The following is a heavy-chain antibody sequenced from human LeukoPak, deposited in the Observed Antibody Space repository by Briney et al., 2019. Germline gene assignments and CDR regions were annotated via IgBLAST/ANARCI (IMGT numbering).Heavy chain of an antibody. D-gene: IGHD3-22*01. CDR1: GGSFSGYY. V-gene: IGHV4-34*01. CDR2: INHSGST. Sequence: PSETLSLTCAVYGGSFSGYYWSWIRQPPGKGLEWIGEINHSGSTNYNPSLKSRVTISVDTSKNQFSLKLSSVTAADTAVYYCARSEGNWDDSSGLDYWGQGTLVTASS. J-gene: IGHJ4*02. CDR3: ARSEGNWDDSSGLDY.